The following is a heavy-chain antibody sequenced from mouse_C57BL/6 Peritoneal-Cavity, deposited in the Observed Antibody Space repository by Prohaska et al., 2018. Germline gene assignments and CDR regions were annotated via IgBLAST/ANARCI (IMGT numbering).Heavy chain of an antibody. V-gene: IGHV4-1*01. CDR2: INPDSSTI. Sequence: EVKLLQSGGGLVQPGGSLKLSCAASGIDFSRYWMSWVRRAPGKGLEWIGEINPDSSTINYAPSLKDKFIISRDNAKNTRYLQMSKVRSEDTALYYCASPVVPYWYFDVWGTGTTVTVSS. J-gene: IGHJ1*03. D-gene: IGHD1-1*01. CDR1: GIDFSRYW. CDR3: ASPVVPYWYFDV.